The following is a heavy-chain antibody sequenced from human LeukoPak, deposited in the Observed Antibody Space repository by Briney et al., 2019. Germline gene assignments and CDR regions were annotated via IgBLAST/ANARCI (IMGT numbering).Heavy chain of an antibody. CDR1: GFTFSSYS. J-gene: IGHJ6*04. CDR3: ARGSDIVVVVAATRLDV. Sequence: GGSLRLSCAASGFTFSSYSMNWVRQAPGKGLEWVSSISSSSIYIYYGDSVKGRFTISRDNSKNTLYLQMNSLRAEDTAVYYCARGSDIVVVVAATRLDVWGKGTTVTVSS. V-gene: IGHV3-21*01. CDR2: ISSSSIYI. D-gene: IGHD2-15*01.